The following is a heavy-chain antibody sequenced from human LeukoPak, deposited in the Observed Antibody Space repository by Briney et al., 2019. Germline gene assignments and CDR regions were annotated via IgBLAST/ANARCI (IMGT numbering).Heavy chain of an antibody. CDR2: INPSGGST. Sequence: ASVKVSCKASGYTFTSYYMHWVRQAPGQGLEWMGIINPSGGSTSYAQKFQGRVTMTRDTSTSTVYMELSSLRSEDRAVYYCAGGGFYDILTGYSNWFDPWGQGTLVTVSS. J-gene: IGHJ5*02. V-gene: IGHV1-46*01. D-gene: IGHD3-9*01. CDR3: AGGGFYDILTGYSNWFDP. CDR1: GYTFTSYY.